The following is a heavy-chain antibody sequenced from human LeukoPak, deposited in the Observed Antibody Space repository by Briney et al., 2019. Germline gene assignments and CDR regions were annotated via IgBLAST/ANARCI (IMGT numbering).Heavy chain of an antibody. CDR2: IYYSGGT. D-gene: IGHD7-27*01. Sequence: SETLSLTCTVSGGSISSYYWSWIRQPPGKGLEWIGYIYYSGGTNYNPSLKSRVTISVDTSKNQFSLKLSSVTAADTAVYYCASASLSALGFDYWGRGTLVTVSS. J-gene: IGHJ4*02. V-gene: IGHV4-59*01. CDR3: ASASLSALGFDY. CDR1: GGSISSYY.